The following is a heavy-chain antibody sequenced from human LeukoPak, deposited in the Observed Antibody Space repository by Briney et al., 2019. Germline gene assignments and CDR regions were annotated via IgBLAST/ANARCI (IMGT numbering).Heavy chain of an antibody. J-gene: IGHJ4*02. Sequence: GGSLRLSCAASRFSFSAFAMSWVRQAPGKGLEWVSTIDGSGETTYYADSVKGRFTISRDNSKNTLYLQMNSLRAEDTAVYYCASGYDFWSGLDYWGQGTLVTVSS. D-gene: IGHD3-3*01. CDR2: IDGSGETT. CDR3: ASGYDFWSGLDY. V-gene: IGHV3-23*01. CDR1: RFSFSAFA.